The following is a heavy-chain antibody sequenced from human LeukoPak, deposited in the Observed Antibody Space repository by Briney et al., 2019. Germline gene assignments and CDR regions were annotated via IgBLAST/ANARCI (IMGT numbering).Heavy chain of an antibody. CDR2: ISGGGGST. CDR3: AKGGHEGYFDY. D-gene: IGHD3-10*01. V-gene: IGHV3-23*01. J-gene: IGHJ4*02. Sequence: PGGSLRLSCAASGFIFNNYAMSWVRQAPGKGLEWVSAISGGGGSTYYADSVKGRFTISRDNSKNTLYLQMNSLRAEDTAVYYCAKGGHEGYFDYWGQGTLVTVSS. CDR1: GFIFNNYA.